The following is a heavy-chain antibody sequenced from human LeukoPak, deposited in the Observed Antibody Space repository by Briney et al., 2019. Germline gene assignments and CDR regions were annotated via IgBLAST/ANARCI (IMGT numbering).Heavy chain of an antibody. CDR3: ARAPSEIGGYYPEYFRH. J-gene: IGHJ1*01. CDR2: IKSDGST. V-gene: IGHV3-74*01. CDR1: GFTFSSYW. Sequence: GGSLRLSCAASGFTFSSYWMHWVRQAPGKGLVWVSRIKSDGSTNYADSVKGRFTISRDNAMNTLSLQMNSLRAEDTGVYYCARAPSEIGGYYPEYFRHWGQGTLVTVSS. D-gene: IGHD3-22*01.